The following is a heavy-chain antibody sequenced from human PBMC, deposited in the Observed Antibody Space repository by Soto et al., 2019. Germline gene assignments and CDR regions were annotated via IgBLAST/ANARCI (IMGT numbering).Heavy chain of an antibody. CDR2: VNPNSGGT. CDR3: ARDIYDIHAFDI. J-gene: IGHJ3*02. Sequence: ASVKVSCKASGYTFTGYYMHWVRQAPGQGLEWMGWVNPNSGGTNYAQKFQGRVTMTRDTSISTAYMELSRLRSDDTAVYYCARDIYDIHAFDIWGQGTMVTVSS. CDR1: GYTFTGYY. D-gene: IGHD3-9*01. V-gene: IGHV1-2*02.